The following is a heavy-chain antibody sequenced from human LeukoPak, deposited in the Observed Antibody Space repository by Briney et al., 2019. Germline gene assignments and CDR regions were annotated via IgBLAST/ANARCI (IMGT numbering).Heavy chain of an antibody. CDR3: ARRPIYSYGLDY. CDR1: GYTFTGYY. D-gene: IGHD5-18*01. V-gene: IGHV1-8*02. CDR2: MNPNSGNT. J-gene: IGHJ4*02. Sequence: ASVKVSCKASGYTFTGYYMHWVRQAPGQGLEWMGWMNPNSGNTGYAQKFQGRVTMTRNTSISTAYMELSSLRSEDTAVYYCARRPIYSYGLDYWGQGTLVTVSS.